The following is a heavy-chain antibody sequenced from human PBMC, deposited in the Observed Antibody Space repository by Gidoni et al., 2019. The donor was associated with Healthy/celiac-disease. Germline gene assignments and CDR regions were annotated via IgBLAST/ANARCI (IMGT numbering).Heavy chain of an antibody. CDR1: GGSFSGYY. J-gene: IGHJ4*02. CDR3: ARGKRRLRIYFDY. V-gene: IGHV4-34*01. Sequence: QVQLQQWGAGLLKPSETLSLTCAVYGGSFSGYYWSWIRQPPGKGLEWIGEINHSGSTNYNPSLKSRVTISVDTSKNQFSLKLSSVTAADTAVYYCARGKRRLRIYFDYWGQGTLVTVSS. D-gene: IGHD4-17*01. CDR2: INHSGST.